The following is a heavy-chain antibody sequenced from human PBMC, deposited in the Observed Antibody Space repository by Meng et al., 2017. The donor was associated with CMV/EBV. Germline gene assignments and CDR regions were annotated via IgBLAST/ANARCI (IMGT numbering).Heavy chain of an antibody. V-gene: IGHV4-59*01. Sequence: ETLKISCTVSGGSISSYYWSWIRQPPGKGLEWIGYIYYSGSTNYNPSLKSRVTISVDTSKNQFSLKLSSVTAADTAVYYCARDQGYSSSWYYFDYWGQGTLVTVSS. J-gene: IGHJ4*02. CDR1: GGSISSYY. CDR3: ARDQGYSSSWYYFDY. CDR2: IYYSGST. D-gene: IGHD6-13*01.